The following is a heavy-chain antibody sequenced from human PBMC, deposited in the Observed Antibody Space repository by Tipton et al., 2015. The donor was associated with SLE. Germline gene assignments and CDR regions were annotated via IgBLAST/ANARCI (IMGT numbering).Heavy chain of an antibody. CDR3: ARVRSDIVVVVAATYAFDS. D-gene: IGHD2-15*01. J-gene: IGHJ3*02. Sequence: TLSLTCTVSGGSISSSSYYWGWIRQPPGKGLEWIGSIYYSGSTYYNPSLKSRVTISVDTSKNQFSLKLSSVTAADTAVYYCARVRSDIVVVVAATYAFDSWGQGTMVTVSS. CDR1: GGSISSSSYY. V-gene: IGHV4-39*07. CDR2: IYYSGST.